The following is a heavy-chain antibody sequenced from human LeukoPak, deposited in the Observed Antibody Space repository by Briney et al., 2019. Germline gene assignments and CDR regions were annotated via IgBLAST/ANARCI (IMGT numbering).Heavy chain of an antibody. CDR2: ITSSSSYI. CDR1: GFTFSSYT. Sequence: GGSLRLSCAASGFTFSSYTMNWVRQAPGKGLEWVSSITSSSSYIYYADSVKGRFTISRDNAKNSLYLQMNSLRAEDTAVYYCANPTSYYDSSGYYYRLEYYFDYWGQGTLVTVSS. CDR3: ANPTSYYDSSGYYYRLEYYFDY. J-gene: IGHJ4*02. V-gene: IGHV3-21*01. D-gene: IGHD3-22*01.